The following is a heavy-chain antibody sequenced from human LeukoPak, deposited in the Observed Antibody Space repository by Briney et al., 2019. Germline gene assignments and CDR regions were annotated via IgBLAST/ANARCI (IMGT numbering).Heavy chain of an antibody. V-gene: IGHV3-21*01. CDR2: ISSSSSYI. J-gene: IGHJ4*02. CDR3: AKGAYYYDK. Sequence: GSLRLSCAASGFTFNSYAMSWVRQAPGKGLEWVSSISSSSSYIYYADSVKGRFTISRDNSKNTLYLQMNSQRAEDTAVYYCAKGAYYYDKWGQGTLVTVSS. CDR1: GFTFNSYA.